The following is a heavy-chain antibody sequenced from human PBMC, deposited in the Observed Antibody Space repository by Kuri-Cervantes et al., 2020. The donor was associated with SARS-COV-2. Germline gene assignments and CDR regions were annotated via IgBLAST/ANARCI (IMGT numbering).Heavy chain of an antibody. Sequence: ETLSLTCAASGFTFSSYAMHWVRQAPGKGLEWVSSISSSSSYICYADSVKGRFTISRDNAKNSLYLQMNSLRAEDTAVYYCARDVAAGRAYYYYMDVWGKGTTVTVSS. V-gene: IGHV3-21*01. D-gene: IGHD6-13*01. CDR3: ARDVAAGRAYYYYMDV. J-gene: IGHJ6*03. CDR2: ISSSSSYI. CDR1: GFTFSSYA.